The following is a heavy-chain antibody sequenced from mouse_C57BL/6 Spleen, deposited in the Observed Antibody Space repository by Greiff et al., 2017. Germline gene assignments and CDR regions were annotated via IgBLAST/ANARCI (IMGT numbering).Heavy chain of an antibody. CDR2: ISYDGSN. Sequence: ESGPGLVKPSQSLSLTCSVTGYSITSGYYWNWIRQFPGNKLEWMGYISYDGSNNYNPSLKNRISITRDTSKNQFFLKLNSVTTEDTATFYCAREVRRYFDYWGQGTTLTVSS. D-gene: IGHD2-14*01. CDR3: AREVRRYFDY. V-gene: IGHV3-6*01. J-gene: IGHJ2*01. CDR1: GYSITSGYY.